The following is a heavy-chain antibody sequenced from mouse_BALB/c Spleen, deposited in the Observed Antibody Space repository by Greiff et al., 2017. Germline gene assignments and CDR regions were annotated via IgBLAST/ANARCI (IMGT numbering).Heavy chain of an antibody. CDR1: GDSITSGY. J-gene: IGHJ4*01. Sequence: EVMLVESGPSLVKPSQTLSLTCSVTGDSITSGYWNWIRKFPGNKLEYMGYISYSGSTYYNPSLKSRISITRDTSKNQYYLQLNSVTTEDTATYYCARCDGYPYYYAMDYWGQGTSVTVSS. CDR3: ARCDGYPYYYAMDY. CDR2: ISYSGST. V-gene: IGHV3-8*02. D-gene: IGHD2-3*01.